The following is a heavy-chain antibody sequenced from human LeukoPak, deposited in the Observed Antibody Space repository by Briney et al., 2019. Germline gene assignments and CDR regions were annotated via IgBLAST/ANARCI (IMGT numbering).Heavy chain of an antibody. Sequence: SETLSLTCTVCGGFISSSSYYWGWIRQPPGKGLEWIGSIYYSGSTYYNPSLKSRVTISVDTSKNQFSLKLSSVTAADTAVYYCARLSIAAAYWGQGTLVTVSS. V-gene: IGHV4-39*01. D-gene: IGHD6-25*01. CDR2: IYYSGST. J-gene: IGHJ4*02. CDR3: ARLSIAAAY. CDR1: GGFISSSSYY.